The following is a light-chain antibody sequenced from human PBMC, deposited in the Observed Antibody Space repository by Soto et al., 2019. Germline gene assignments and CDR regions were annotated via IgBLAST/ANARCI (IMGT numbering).Light chain of an antibody. J-gene: IGKJ1*01. CDR1: QSVGTW. CDR2: GAS. CDR3: QPYNRNTWS. V-gene: IGKV1-5*01. Sequence: DIQMSQSPSTLSASVGGRVTITCRASQSVGTWVAWYQQKPGKAPKLLIYGASNLESGVPSRFSGSGSGTEFTLTITTLQPDDFATYFCQPYNRNTWSFGPGTKVDIK.